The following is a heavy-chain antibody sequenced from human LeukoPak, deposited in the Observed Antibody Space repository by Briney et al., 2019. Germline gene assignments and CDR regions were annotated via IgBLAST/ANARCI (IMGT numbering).Heavy chain of an antibody. CDR3: ARAVTDTAMATYFDY. J-gene: IGHJ4*02. V-gene: IGHV4-34*01. Sequence: SETLSLTCAVYGGSFSGYYWSWIRQPPGKGLEWIGEINHSGSTNYNPSLKSRVTISVDTSKNQFSLKLSSVTAADPAVYYCARAVTDTAMATYFDYWGQGTLVTVSS. D-gene: IGHD5-18*01. CDR1: GGSFSGYY. CDR2: INHSGST.